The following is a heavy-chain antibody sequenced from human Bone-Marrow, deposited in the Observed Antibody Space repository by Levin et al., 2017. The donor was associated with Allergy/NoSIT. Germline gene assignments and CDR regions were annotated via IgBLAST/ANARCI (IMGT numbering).Heavy chain of an antibody. CDR3: AKAGTTVMLDYSYLDV. Sequence: PGGSLRLSCTVSGFTFSIYSINWVRQAPGKGLEWVSSISSSGSDMYYVDSVRGRFTISRDNAKNSLTLQMNSLRVEDTARYYCAKAGTTVMLDYSYLDVWGEGTAVTVSS. D-gene: IGHD4-17*01. CDR1: GFTFSIYS. V-gene: IGHV3-21*04. CDR2: ISSSGSDM. J-gene: IGHJ6*03.